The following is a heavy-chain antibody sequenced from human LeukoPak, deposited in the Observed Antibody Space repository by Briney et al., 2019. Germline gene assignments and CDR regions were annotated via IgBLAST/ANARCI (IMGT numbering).Heavy chain of an antibody. Sequence: KPSGTLSLTCTVSGDSINSLDLWSWVRQPPGKGLEWIGEKYLSGTTHSNPSAKSRVTISIDKSKNQFFLNLSSVTAADTAVYYCAGLVGRYSSGLYYYYFDYWGQGTLVTVSS. CDR2: KYLSGTT. D-gene: IGHD3-22*01. CDR3: AGLVGRYSSGLYYYYFDY. V-gene: IGHV4-4*02. J-gene: IGHJ4*02. CDR1: GDSINSLDL.